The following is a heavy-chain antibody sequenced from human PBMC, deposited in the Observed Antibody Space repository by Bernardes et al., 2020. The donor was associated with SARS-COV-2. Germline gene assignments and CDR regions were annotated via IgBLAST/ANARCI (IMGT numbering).Heavy chain of an antibody. Sequence: SLRLSCAASGFIFSDYGMHWVRQAPGKGLEWVAVIWYDGSNKYYADSVKGRFTISRDNSKNTLYLQMNSLRAEDTAVYYCARDRSATPSYYYYGMDVWGQGTTVTVSS. V-gene: IGHV3-33*08. CDR3: ARDRSATPSYYYYGMDV. D-gene: IGHD3-3*01. CDR2: IWYDGSNK. CDR1: GFIFSDYG. J-gene: IGHJ6*02.